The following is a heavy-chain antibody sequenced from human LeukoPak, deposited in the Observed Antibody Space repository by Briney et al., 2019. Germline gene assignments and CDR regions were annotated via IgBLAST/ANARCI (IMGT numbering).Heavy chain of an antibody. D-gene: IGHD3-16*01. CDR2: ISYDGSNK. V-gene: IGHV3-30*03. Sequence: GRSLRLSCAASGFTFSSYGMHWVRQAPGKGLEWVAVISYDGSNKYYADSVKGRFTISRDNSKNTLYLQMNSLRAEDTAVYYCATWVSLDDWGQGTLVTVSS. J-gene: IGHJ4*02. CDR1: GFTFSSYG. CDR3: ATWVSLDD.